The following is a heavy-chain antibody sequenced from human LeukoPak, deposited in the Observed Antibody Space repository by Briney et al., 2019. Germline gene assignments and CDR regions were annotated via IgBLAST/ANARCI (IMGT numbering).Heavy chain of an antibody. CDR3: ARDPGYSSSWYYSPLGDY. J-gene: IGHJ4*02. CDR1: GGSFSGYY. V-gene: IGHV4-34*01. CDR2: INHGGST. D-gene: IGHD6-13*01. Sequence: SETLSLTCAVYGGSFSGYYWSWIRQPPGKGLEWIGEINHGGSTNYNPSLKSRVTISVDTSKNQFSLKLSSVTAADTAVYYCARDPGYSSSWYYSPLGDYWGQGTLVTVSS.